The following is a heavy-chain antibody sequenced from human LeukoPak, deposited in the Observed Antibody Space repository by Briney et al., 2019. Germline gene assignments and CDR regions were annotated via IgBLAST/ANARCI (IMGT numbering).Heavy chain of an antibody. J-gene: IGHJ4*02. D-gene: IGHD3-10*01. CDR2: ISGSGGST. CDR3: ASRITVVRRDTY. V-gene: IGHV3-23*01. Sequence: GGSLRLSCAASGFAFSSYAMSWVRQAPGKGLEWVSAISGSGGSTYYADSVKGRFTISRDNSKNTLYLQMNSLRAEDTAVYYCASRITVVRRDTYWGQGTLVTVSS. CDR1: GFAFSSYA.